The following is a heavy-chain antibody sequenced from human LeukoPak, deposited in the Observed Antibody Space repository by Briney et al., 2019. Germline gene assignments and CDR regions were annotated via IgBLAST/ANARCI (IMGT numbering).Heavy chain of an antibody. CDR1: GGSITSHF. V-gene: IGHV4-59*11. CDR2: IHYNGST. D-gene: IGHD3-10*01. J-gene: IGHJ5*01. CDR3: ARLVWLGESPGSWFDS. Sequence: SETLSLTCSVSGGSITSHFWSWIRQPPGKGLEWIGYIHYNGSTNYNPSLKRRVTISPDTSKNQLFLKLNSVTAADTAVYYCARLVWLGESPGSWFDSWGQGTLVTVSS.